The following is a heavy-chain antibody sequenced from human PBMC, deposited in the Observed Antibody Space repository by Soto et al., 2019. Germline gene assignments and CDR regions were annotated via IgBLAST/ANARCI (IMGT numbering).Heavy chain of an antibody. CDR2: INHSGST. V-gene: IGHV4-34*01. J-gene: IGHJ4*02. CDR3: ARGSQHYGDLDY. Sequence: QVQLQQWGAGLLKPSETLSLTCAVYGGSFSGYYWSWIRQPPGKGLEWIGEINHSGSTNYNPSLKRRVTISVDTSKNQFSLKLSSVTAADTAVYYCARGSQHYGDLDYWGQGTLVTVSS. D-gene: IGHD4-17*01. CDR1: GGSFSGYY.